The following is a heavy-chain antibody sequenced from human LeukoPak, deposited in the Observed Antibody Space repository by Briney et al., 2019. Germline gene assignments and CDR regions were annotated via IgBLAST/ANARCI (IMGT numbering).Heavy chain of an antibody. Sequence: SETLSLTCTVSGDSISSYYWSWIRQPPGKGLEWIGYIYYSGSTNYNPSLKSRVTLSVDTSKNQFSLKLNSVTAADTAVYYCTRDAASYGSGYFDYWGQGTLVTVSS. V-gene: IGHV4-59*01. CDR2: IYYSGST. CDR3: TRDAASYGSGYFDY. CDR1: GDSISSYY. D-gene: IGHD3-10*01. J-gene: IGHJ4*03.